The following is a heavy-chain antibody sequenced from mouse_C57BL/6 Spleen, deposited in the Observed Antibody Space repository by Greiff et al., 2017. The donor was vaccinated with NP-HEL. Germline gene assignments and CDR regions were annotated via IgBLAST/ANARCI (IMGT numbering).Heavy chain of an antibody. CDR3: ARGGQLRSSYAMDY. CDR2: IHPNSGST. V-gene: IGHV1-64*01. Sequence: QVQLKQPGAELVKPGASVKLSCKASGYTFTSYWMHWVKQRPGQGLEWIGMIHPNSGSTNYNEKFKSKATLTVDKSSSTAYMQLSSLTSEDSAVYYCARGGQLRSSYAMDYWGQGTSVTVSS. CDR1: GYTFTSYW. J-gene: IGHJ4*01. D-gene: IGHD3-2*02.